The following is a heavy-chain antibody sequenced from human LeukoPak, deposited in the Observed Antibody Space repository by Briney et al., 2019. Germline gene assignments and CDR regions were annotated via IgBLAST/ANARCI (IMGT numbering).Heavy chain of an antibody. CDR1: GGSFSGYY. D-gene: IGHD3-16*02. Sequence: TSETLSLTCAVYGGSFSGYYRSWIRQPPGKGLEWIGDINHSGSTNYNPSLKSRVTISVDTSKNQFSLKLSSVTAADTAVYYCASSDYAWGSYRYFPFDYWGQGTLVTVSS. J-gene: IGHJ4*02. CDR3: ASSDYAWGSYRYFPFDY. CDR2: INHSGST. V-gene: IGHV4-34*01.